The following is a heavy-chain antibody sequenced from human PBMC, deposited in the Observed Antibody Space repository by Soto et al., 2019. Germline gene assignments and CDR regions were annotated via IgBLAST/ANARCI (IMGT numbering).Heavy chain of an antibody. CDR2: ISAYNGNT. CDR1: GYTFTSYG. J-gene: IGHJ4*02. D-gene: IGHD3-10*01. Sequence: GASVKVSCKASGYTFTSYGISWVRQAPGQGLEWMGWISAYNGNTNYAQKLQGRVTMTTDTSTSTAYMELRSLRSDDTAVYYCARDPQPYGSGTKGFDYWGQGTLVTVSS. V-gene: IGHV1-18*04. CDR3: ARDPQPYGSGTKGFDY.